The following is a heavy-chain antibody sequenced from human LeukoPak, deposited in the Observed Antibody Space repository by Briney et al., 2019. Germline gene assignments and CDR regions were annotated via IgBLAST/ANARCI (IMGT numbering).Heavy chain of an antibody. CDR2: INHSGST. J-gene: IGHJ6*02. CDR1: GGSFSGYY. Sequence: PSETLSLTCAVYGGSFSGYYWSWIHQPPGKGLEWIGEINHSGSTNYNPSLKSRVTISVDTSKNQFSLKLSSVTAADTAVYYCARGEERYYGSGSYGMDVWGQGTTVTVSS. V-gene: IGHV4-34*01. CDR3: ARGEERYYGSGSYGMDV. D-gene: IGHD3-10*01.